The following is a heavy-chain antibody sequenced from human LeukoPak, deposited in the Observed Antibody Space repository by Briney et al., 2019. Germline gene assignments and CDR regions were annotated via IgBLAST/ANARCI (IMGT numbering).Heavy chain of an antibody. CDR1: GGSISSYY. Sequence: SETLSLTCTVSGGSISSYYWSWIRQPAGKGLEWIGRIYTSGSTNYNPSLKSRVTISVDTSKNQFSLKLSSVTAADTAVYYCARGRGWFGELRKRWFDPWGQGTLATVSS. V-gene: IGHV4-4*07. CDR2: IYTSGST. D-gene: IGHD3-10*01. J-gene: IGHJ5*02. CDR3: ARGRGWFGELRKRWFDP.